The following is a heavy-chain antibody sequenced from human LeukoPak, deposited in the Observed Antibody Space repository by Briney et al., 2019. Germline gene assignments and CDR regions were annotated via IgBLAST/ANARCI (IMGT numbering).Heavy chain of an antibody. CDR3: ARGKGVVTATNYYYYGMDV. CDR2: IYYSGST. D-gene: IGHD2-21*02. Sequence: SETLSLTCTVSGHSISSYYWIWLRQPPGKGVERVGHIYYSGSTNYNPSLKSRVTISVDTSKNQFYLKLSSVTAADTAVYYCARGKGVVTATNYYYYGMDVWGKGTTVTVSS. V-gene: IGHV4-59*13. CDR1: GHSISSYY. J-gene: IGHJ6*04.